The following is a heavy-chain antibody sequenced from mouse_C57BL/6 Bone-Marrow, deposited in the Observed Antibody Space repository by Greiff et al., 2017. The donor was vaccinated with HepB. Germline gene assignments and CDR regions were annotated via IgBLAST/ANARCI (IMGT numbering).Heavy chain of an antibody. V-gene: IGHV5-4*01. J-gene: IGHJ4*01. CDR3: ARDGRTTVVATYYAMDY. Sequence: EVLLVESGGGLVKPGASLKLSCAASGFTFSSYAMSWVRQTPEKRLEWVATISDGGSYTYYPDNVKGRYTISRDNAKNNRYLQMSHLKSEDTAMYYCARDGRTTVVATYYAMDYWGQGTSVTVSS. CDR2: ISDGGSYT. D-gene: IGHD1-1*01. CDR1: GFTFSSYA.